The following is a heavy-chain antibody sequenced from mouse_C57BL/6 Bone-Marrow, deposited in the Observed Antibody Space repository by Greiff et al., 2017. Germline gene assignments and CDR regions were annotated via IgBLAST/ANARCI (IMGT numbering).Heavy chain of an antibody. D-gene: IGHD1-2*01. Sequence: VQLQQPGAELVKPGASVTMSCKASGYTFTSYWITWVKQRPGQGLEWIGDIYPGSGSTNYNEKFKSKATLTVDTSSSTAYLQLSSLTSEDTAVYYCTRDGYGPYYFDYWGQGTTLTVSS. V-gene: IGHV1-55*01. CDR2: IYPGSGST. CDR1: GYTFTSYW. CDR3: TRDGYGPYYFDY. J-gene: IGHJ2*01.